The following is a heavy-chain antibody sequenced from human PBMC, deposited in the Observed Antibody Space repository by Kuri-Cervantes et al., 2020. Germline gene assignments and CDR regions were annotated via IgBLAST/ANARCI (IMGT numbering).Heavy chain of an antibody. CDR3: ARAPPAGGKDRGVDY. CDR2: ISYDGSNK. J-gene: IGHJ4*02. CDR1: GFTFSSYA. D-gene: IGHD4-23*01. Sequence: GESLKISCVASGFTFSSYAMHWVRQAPGKGLEWVAVISYDGSNKYYADSVKGRFTISRDNAKNSLYLQMNSLRAEDTAVYYCARAPPAGGKDRGVDYWGQGTLVTVSS. V-gene: IGHV3-30-3*01.